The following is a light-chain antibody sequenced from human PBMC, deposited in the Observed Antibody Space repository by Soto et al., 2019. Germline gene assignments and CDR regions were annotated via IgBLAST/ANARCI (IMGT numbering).Light chain of an antibody. V-gene: IGKV1-6*01. CDR3: LQDYNYPRT. CDR2: AAP. Sequence: AIQMTQSPSSLSASVGDRVTITCRASQGIRNDLGWYQQKPGKAPNLLIYAAPSLQSGVPSRFSGSGSGTDFTLTISSLQPEDFATYYCLQDYNYPRTFGQGTKVDIK. J-gene: IGKJ1*01. CDR1: QGIRND.